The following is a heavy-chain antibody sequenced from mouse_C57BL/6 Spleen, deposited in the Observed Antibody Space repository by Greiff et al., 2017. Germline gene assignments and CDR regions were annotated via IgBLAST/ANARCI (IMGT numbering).Heavy chain of an antibody. J-gene: IGHJ3*01. CDR3: ARGGIIPFAY. CDR2: ISYSGST. V-gene: IGHV3-1*01. D-gene: IGHD1-1*01. CDR1: GYSITSGYD. Sequence: EVQLQQSGPGMVKPSQSLSLTCTVTGYSITSGYDWHWIRHFPGNKLEWMGYISYSGSTNYNPSLKSRISITHDTSKNHFFLKLNSVTTEDTATYYCARGGIIPFAYWGQGTLVTVSA.